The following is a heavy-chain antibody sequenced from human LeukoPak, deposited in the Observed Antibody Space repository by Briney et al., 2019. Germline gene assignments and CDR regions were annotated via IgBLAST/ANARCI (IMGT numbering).Heavy chain of an antibody. CDR3: AREWVGSSGPSYFDY. Sequence: GASVKVSCKASGYTFTCYYMHWVRQAPGQGLEWMGWINPNSGGTNYAQKFQGRVTMTRDTSISTAYMELSRLRSDDTAVYYCAREWVGSSGPSYFDYWGQGTLVTVSS. J-gene: IGHJ4*02. V-gene: IGHV1-2*02. CDR2: INPNSGGT. CDR1: GYTFTCYY. D-gene: IGHD6-25*01.